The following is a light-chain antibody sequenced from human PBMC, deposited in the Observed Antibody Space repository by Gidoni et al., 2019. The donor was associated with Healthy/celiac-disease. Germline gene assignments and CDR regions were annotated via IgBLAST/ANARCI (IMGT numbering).Light chain of an antibody. Sequence: VTTSCTVSSSNIGAGYDVPCDQQLPGTATKLILYGNSNRPSGVPDRFSGSKSGTSASLAITGLQAEDEADYYCQSYDSSLSGWVFGGGTKLTVL. CDR2: GNS. J-gene: IGLJ3*02. CDR1: SSNIGAGYD. CDR3: QSYDSSLSGWV. V-gene: IGLV1-40*01.